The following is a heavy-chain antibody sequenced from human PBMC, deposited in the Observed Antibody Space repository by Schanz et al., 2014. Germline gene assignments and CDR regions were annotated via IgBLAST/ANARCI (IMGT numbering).Heavy chain of an antibody. Sequence: QVQLQESGPGLVKPSGTLSLTCAVSGASISSSNWWSWVRQPPGKGREWIGEIYHSRNANYNAARKMRGTISVDTSKNQFSLNLSSATAADTAVYYCARDRGHGDLPGDIWGQGTMVTVSS. D-gene: IGHD4-17*01. CDR2: IYHSRNA. CDR1: GASISSSNW. J-gene: IGHJ3*02. CDR3: ARDRGHGDLPGDI. V-gene: IGHV4-4*02.